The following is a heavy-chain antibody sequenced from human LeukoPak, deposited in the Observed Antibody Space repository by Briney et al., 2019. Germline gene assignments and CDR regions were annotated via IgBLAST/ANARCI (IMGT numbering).Heavy chain of an antibody. Sequence: ASVKVSCKASGYTLIGYYMHWVRQAPGQGLEWMGWINPNSGGTNYAQKFQGRVTMTRDTSISTAYMELSRLRSDDTAVYYCATQAAALGYYYYMDVWGKGTTVTVSS. D-gene: IGHD6-13*01. CDR2: INPNSGGT. CDR1: GYTLIGYY. V-gene: IGHV1-2*02. J-gene: IGHJ6*03. CDR3: ATQAAALGYYYYMDV.